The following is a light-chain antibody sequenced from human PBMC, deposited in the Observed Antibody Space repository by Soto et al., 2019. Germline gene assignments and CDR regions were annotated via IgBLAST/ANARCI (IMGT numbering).Light chain of an antibody. J-gene: IGKJ3*01. CDR3: QQYGVSPLT. Sequence: EIVLTQSPGTLSLSPGERVTLSCRASQNVYINSLAWYQQKPGQTPRLLIYGASTRAAAVPDRFSGSGSGTDFSLSIDGLEPKDFAIYYCQQYGVSPLTFGPGTKVD. CDR1: QNVYINS. V-gene: IGKV3-20*01. CDR2: GAS.